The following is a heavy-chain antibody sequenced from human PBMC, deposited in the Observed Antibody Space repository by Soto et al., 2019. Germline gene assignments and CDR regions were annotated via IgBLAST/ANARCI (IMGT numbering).Heavy chain of an antibody. CDR1: RFTFNSYA. D-gene: IGHD2-8*01. CDR2: ISASGDSA. CDR3: AKESTPHVGYCFNGVCYNDY. Sequence: GGSLRLSCAASRFTFNSYAMSWVRQAPGKGLEWVSVISASGDSAFYVDSVKGRFTISRDNSKNTLYLQMSSLRVEDTAVYYCAKESTPHVGYCFNGVCYNDYWGQGTLVTVSS. J-gene: IGHJ4*02. V-gene: IGHV3-23*01.